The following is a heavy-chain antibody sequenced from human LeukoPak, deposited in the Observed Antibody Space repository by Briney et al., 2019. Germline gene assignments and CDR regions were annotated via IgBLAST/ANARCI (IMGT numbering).Heavy chain of an antibody. CDR2: ISAYNGNT. CDR3: ARDRGAAAGLRVDY. Sequence: GASVKVSCKASGYTFTSYDINWVRQATGQGLEWMGWISAYNGNTNYAQKLQGRVTMTTDTSTSTAYMELRSLRSDDTAVYYCARDRGAAAGLRVDYWGQGTLVTVSS. J-gene: IGHJ4*02. V-gene: IGHV1-18*01. D-gene: IGHD6-13*01. CDR1: GYTFTSYD.